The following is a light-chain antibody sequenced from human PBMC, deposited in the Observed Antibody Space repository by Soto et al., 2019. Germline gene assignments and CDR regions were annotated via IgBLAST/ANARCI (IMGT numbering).Light chain of an antibody. CDR1: QGISSY. CDR3: QQLNNFPVT. Sequence: DIQLTQSPSFLSASIGDRVTITCRASQGISSYLAWYQQTPGRAPKLLIYASSTLQSGVPSRFSGSGSGTEFTLTISSLQPDDFATYYCQQLNNFPVTFGQGPRLEIK. V-gene: IGKV1-9*01. J-gene: IGKJ5*01. CDR2: ASS.